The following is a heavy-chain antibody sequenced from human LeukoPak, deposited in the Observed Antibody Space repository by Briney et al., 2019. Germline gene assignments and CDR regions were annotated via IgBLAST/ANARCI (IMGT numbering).Heavy chain of an antibody. CDR2: IHSGGAK. CDR1: GFPVSNNY. Sequence: PGGSLRLSCAASGFPVSNNYMTWVRQAPGKGLEWVSVIHSGGAKYYADSVKGRFTISRDSSKNTLFLQMNNLRAEDTAVYYCARGRGYGAYEWNDYWGQATLVTVSS. D-gene: IGHD5-12*01. V-gene: IGHV3-53*01. J-gene: IGHJ4*02. CDR3: ARGRGYGAYEWNDY.